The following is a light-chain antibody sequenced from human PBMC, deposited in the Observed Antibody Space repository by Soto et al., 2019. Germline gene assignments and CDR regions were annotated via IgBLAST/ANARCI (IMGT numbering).Light chain of an antibody. CDR3: QQRSNRPPYT. CDR1: QSVSSY. J-gene: IGKJ2*01. V-gene: IGKV3-11*01. CDR2: DAS. Sequence: EVVLTQSPATLSLSPGERATLSCRASQSVSSYLAWYQQKPGLAPRLLIYDASNRATGIPARFSGSGSGTDFSLTISSLEPEDFAVYYCQQRSNRPPYTFGQGTKLEIK.